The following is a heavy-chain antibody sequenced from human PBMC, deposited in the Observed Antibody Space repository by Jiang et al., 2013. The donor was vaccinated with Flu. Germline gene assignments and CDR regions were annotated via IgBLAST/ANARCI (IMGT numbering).Heavy chain of an antibody. CDR3: ARAPPGAAAGRNNWFDP. V-gene: IGHV1-8*01. Sequence: QSGAEVKKPGASVKVSCKASGYTFTSYDINWVRQATGQGLEWMGWMNPNSGNTGYAQKFQGRVTMTRNTSISTAYMELSSLRSEDTAVYYCARAPPGAAAGRNNWFDPWGQGTLVTVSS. D-gene: IGHD6-13*01. CDR1: GYTFTSYD. J-gene: IGHJ5*02. CDR2: MNPNSGNT.